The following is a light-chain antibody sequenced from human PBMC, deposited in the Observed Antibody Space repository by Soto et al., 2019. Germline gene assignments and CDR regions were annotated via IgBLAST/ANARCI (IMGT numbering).Light chain of an antibody. Sequence: QSVLTQPASVSGFPGQSITISCTGTSSDVGSYNLVSWYQQHPGKAPKLMIYEGSKRPSGVSNRFSGSKSGNTASLTISGLQAEDEADYYCCSYAGSSTFDVVFGGGTKLTVL. J-gene: IGLJ2*01. V-gene: IGLV2-23*03. CDR2: EGS. CDR1: SSDVGSYNL. CDR3: CSYAGSSTFDVV.